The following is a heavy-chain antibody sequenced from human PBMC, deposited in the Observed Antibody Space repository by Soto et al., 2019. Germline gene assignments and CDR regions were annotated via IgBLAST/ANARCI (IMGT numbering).Heavy chain of an antibody. D-gene: IGHD3-10*01. J-gene: IGHJ3*02. CDR1: GGSFSSYT. CDR3: ALDSGSDVFDI. CDR2: IVPMVGRT. Sequence: QVQLVQSGAEVKNTGSSVKVSCKASGGSFSSYTISWVRQAPGQGLEWMGRIVPMVGRTIYAQKFQGRVAISADKSTTTAYMDLSNLASEDTAMYYCALDSGSDVFDIWGQGTLVTVSS. V-gene: IGHV1-69*02.